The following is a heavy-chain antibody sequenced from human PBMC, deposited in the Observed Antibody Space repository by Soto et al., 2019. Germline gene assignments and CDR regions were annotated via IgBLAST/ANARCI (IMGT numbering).Heavy chain of an antibody. CDR3: ARPRGYYYYYYGMDV. CDR2: IIPIFGTA. CDR1: GGTFSSYA. J-gene: IGHJ6*02. Sequence: SVKVSCKASGGTFSSYAISWVRQAPGQGLEWMGGIIPIFGTANYAQKFQGRVTITADESTSTAYMELSSLRSEDTAVYYCARPRGYYYYYYGMDVWGQGTTATVSS. V-gene: IGHV1-69*13.